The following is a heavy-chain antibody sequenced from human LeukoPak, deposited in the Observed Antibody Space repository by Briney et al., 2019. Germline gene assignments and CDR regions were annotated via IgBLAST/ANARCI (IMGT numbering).Heavy chain of an antibody. CDR3: ARRVLPNAYSGSYYVLRYRNDAFDI. D-gene: IGHD1-26*01. V-gene: IGHV3-11*04. CDR2: ISSSGSTI. Sequence: GGSLRLSCAASGFTFSDYYMSWIRQAPGKGLEWVSYISSSGSTIYYADSVKGRFTISRDNAKNSLYLQMNSLRAEDTAVYYCARRVLPNAYSGSYYVLRYRNDAFDIWGQGTMVTVSS. CDR1: GFTFSDYY. J-gene: IGHJ3*02.